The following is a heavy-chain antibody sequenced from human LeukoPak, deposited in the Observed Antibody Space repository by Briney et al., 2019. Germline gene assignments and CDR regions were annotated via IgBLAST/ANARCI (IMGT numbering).Heavy chain of an antibody. V-gene: IGHV1-2*02. CDR3: ARQYDILTGYYVY. J-gene: IGHJ4*02. CDR1: GYIFTGYY. CDR2: INPNSGDT. D-gene: IGHD3-9*01. Sequence: ASVKVSCKASGYIFTGYYMHWVRQAPGQGLEWMGWINPNSGDTNYAQKFQGRVTMTRDTSISTAYMELRSLRSDDTAVYYCARQYDILTGYYVYWGQGTLVTVSS.